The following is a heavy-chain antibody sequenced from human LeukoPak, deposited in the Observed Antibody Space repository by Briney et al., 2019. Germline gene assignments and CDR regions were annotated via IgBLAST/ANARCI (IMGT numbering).Heavy chain of an antibody. Sequence: GGSLRLSCAGSGFSFSSYSMKWVRQAPGKGLEWVAYISSSGSTLYYEDSVKGRFTISRDNAKNSVYLQMNSLRAEDTAVYYCAKKAPQGWNSDFWGQGTLVTVSS. D-gene: IGHD1-7*01. J-gene: IGHJ4*02. V-gene: IGHV3-48*01. CDR1: GFSFSSYS. CDR2: ISSSGSTL. CDR3: AKKAPQGWNSDF.